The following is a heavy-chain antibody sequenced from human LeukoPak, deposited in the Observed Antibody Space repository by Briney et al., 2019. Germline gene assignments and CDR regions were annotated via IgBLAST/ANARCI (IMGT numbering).Heavy chain of an antibody. CDR2: INSDGSST. V-gene: IGHV3-74*01. J-gene: IGHJ3*02. Sequence: PGGSLRLSCAASGFTFSSYWMHWVRQAPGKGLVWVSRINSDGSSTSYADSVKGRFTISRDNAKNSLYLQMNSLRAEDTAVYYCARDVGTDGDLFHAFDIWGQGTMVTVSS. D-gene: IGHD4-17*01. CDR1: GFTFSSYW. CDR3: ARDVGTDGDLFHAFDI.